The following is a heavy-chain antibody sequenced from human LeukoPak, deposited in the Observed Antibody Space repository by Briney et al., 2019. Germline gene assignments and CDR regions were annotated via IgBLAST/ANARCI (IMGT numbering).Heavy chain of an antibody. Sequence: GGSLRLSCTASGFIVSRSYMSWVRQAPGKGLEWVSIIYSDQSTYYADSVKGRFTISRDNSKNTLYLQMNSLRAEDTALYYCAKDRLPDGRWSLDYWGQGTLVTVSS. CDR3: AKDRLPDGRWSLDY. CDR2: IYSDQST. D-gene: IGHD6-13*01. CDR1: GFIVSRSY. J-gene: IGHJ4*02. V-gene: IGHV3-53*01.